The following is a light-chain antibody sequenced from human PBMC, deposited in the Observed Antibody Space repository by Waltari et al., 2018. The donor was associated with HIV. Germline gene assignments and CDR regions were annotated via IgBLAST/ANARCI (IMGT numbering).Light chain of an antibody. CDR2: AVS. CDR1: QSVRTKF. V-gene: IGKV3-20*01. Sequence: EIVLTQSPGTLSLSPGERTTLSCRASQSVRTKFLAWYQPKPGQTPRLLRHAVSNRATGTPDRFSGSGSGTDFTLTITRLEPEDSAVYYCQHYGSSPLMFGQGTKVEIK. J-gene: IGKJ1*01. CDR3: QHYGSSPLM.